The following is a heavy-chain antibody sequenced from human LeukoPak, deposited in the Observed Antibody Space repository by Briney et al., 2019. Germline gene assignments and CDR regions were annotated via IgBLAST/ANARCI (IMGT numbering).Heavy chain of an antibody. Sequence: GGSLRLSCAASGFTFSTYGMHWVRQAPGKGLEWVAVISYDGSNKYYADSVKGRFTISRDNSKNTLYLQMNSLRAEDTAVYYCAKDPAFWYQLTYGMDVWGQGTTVTVSS. V-gene: IGHV3-30*18. D-gene: IGHD2-2*01. J-gene: IGHJ6*02. CDR3: AKDPAFWYQLTYGMDV. CDR1: GFTFSTYG. CDR2: ISYDGSNK.